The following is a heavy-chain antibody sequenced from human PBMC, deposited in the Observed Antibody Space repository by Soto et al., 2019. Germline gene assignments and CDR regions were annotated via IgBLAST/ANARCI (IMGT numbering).Heavy chain of an antibody. Sequence: QVQRLQPGAGVKKPGSSVRVSCKASGGTFSSLAISWVRQAPGQGLEWMGGRVPAFGTANYEQKFQDSVTITANKSTSTSYLELRSLRSEDTAVYYCARIPGVFDYWGQGTLVTVSS. J-gene: IGHJ4*02. CDR1: GGTFSSLA. V-gene: IGHV1-69*06. CDR2: RVPAFGTA. D-gene: IGHD2-21*01. CDR3: ARIPGVFDY.